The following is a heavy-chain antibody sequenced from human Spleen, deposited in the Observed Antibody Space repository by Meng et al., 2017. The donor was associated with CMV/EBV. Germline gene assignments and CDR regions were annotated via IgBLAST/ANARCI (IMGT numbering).Heavy chain of an antibody. V-gene: IGHV3-15*01. Sequence: GGSLRLSCAASGFTFDDYGMSWVRQAPGKGLEWVGRIKSNPDGGTTDYAAPVKGRFTISRDDSKNTLYLQMNSLKTEDTATYYCTRDRSLYFFDYWGQGTLVTVSS. CDR2: IKSNPDGGTT. D-gene: IGHD3-16*02. CDR1: GFTFDDYG. J-gene: IGHJ4*02. CDR3: TRDRSLYFFDY.